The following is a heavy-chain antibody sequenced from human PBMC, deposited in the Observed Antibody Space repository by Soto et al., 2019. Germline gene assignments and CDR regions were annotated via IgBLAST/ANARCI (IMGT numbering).Heavy chain of an antibody. CDR1: GFTFSSYA. Sequence: PGGSLRLSCAASGFTFSSYAMSWVRQAPGKGLEWVSAISGSGGSTYYADSVKGRFTISRDNSKNTLYLQMNSLRAEDTAVYYCAKGAYYYGSGSYSGYYYYYMDVWGKGTTVTVSS. CDR2: ISGSGGST. CDR3: AKGAYYYGSGSYSGYYYYYMDV. D-gene: IGHD3-10*01. V-gene: IGHV3-23*01. J-gene: IGHJ6*03.